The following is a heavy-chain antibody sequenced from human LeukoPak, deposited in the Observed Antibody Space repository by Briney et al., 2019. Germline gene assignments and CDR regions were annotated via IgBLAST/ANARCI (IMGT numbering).Heavy chain of an antibody. CDR2: IYYSGNT. CDR1: SGSISSRSYY. D-gene: IGHD3-10*01. CDR3: ARMLSGRSTPNYFDP. J-gene: IGHJ5*02. V-gene: IGHV4-39*07. Sequence: PSETLSLTCSVSSGSISSRSYYWGWIRQPPGKGLEWIGSIYYSGNTYYNPSLKSRVTISVDTSKNQFSLKLSSVTAADTAVYYCARMLSGRSTPNYFDPWGQGTLVTVSS.